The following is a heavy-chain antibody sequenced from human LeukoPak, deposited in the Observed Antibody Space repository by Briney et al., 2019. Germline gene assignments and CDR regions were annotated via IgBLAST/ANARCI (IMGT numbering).Heavy chain of an antibody. Sequence: GGSLRLSCAASGFTFSSYAMTWVRQAPGKGLEWVSAISGSGSTTYYADSVKGRFTISRDNSKNTLYLQMGSLRAEDMAVYYCARAYSYGYFDYWGQGTLVTVSS. CDR2: ISGSGSTT. CDR1: GFTFSSYA. J-gene: IGHJ4*02. CDR3: ARAYSYGYFDY. D-gene: IGHD5-18*01. V-gene: IGHV3-23*01.